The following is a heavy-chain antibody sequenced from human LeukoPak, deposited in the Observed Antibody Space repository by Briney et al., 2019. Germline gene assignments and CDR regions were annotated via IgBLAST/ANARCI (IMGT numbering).Heavy chain of an antibody. Sequence: SETLSLTCSVSGGSISSYYWSWIRQPPGKGLEWIGYIYYSGNTKYNPSLKSRVTISVDTSKNQFSLKLSSVTAADTAVYYCARAIGACSGGSCYSGWFDTWGQGTLVTVSS. V-gene: IGHV4-59*01. CDR3: ARAIGACSGGSCYSGWFDT. CDR1: GGSISSYY. J-gene: IGHJ5*02. CDR2: IYYSGNT. D-gene: IGHD2-15*01.